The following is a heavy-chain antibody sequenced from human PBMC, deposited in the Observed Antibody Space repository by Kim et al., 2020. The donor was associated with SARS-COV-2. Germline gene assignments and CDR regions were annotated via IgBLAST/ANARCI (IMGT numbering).Heavy chain of an antibody. V-gene: IGHV3-53*04. Sequence: GGSLRLSCAASGFTVSSNYMSWVRQAPGKGLEWVSVIYSGGSTYYADSVKGRFTISRHNSKNTLYLQMNSLRAEDTAVYYCARDRPDYGGYYFDYWGQGTLVTVSS. CDR2: IYSGGST. CDR3: ARDRPDYGGYYFDY. J-gene: IGHJ4*02. CDR1: GFTVSSNY. D-gene: IGHD4-17*01.